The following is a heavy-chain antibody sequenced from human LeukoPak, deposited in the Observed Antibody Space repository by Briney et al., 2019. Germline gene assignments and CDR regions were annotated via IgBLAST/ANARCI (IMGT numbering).Heavy chain of an antibody. CDR2: INPNSGGT. CDR3: ARDRYGSGNSPFDY. J-gene: IGHJ4*02. V-gene: IGHV1-2*02. CDR1: GYTFTSYD. Sequence: APVKVSCKASGYTFTSYDINWVRQATGQGLEWMGWINPNSGGTNYAQKFQGRVTMTRDTSISTAYMELSRLRSDDTAVYYCARDRYGSGNSPFDYWGQGTLVTVSS. D-gene: IGHD3-10*01.